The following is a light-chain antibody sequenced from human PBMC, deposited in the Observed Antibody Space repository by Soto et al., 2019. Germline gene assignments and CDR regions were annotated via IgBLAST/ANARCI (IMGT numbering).Light chain of an antibody. CDR3: QQRSNWPLT. J-gene: IGKJ4*01. CDR1: QSVSSY. V-gene: IGKV3-11*01. CDR2: DAS. Sequence: EMVLTQFPATLSLSPGERATLSCRASQSVSSYLAWYQQKPGQAPRLLIYDASNRATGIPARFSGSGSGTDFTLTISSLEPEDFALYYCQQRSNWPLTFGGGTKVEIK.